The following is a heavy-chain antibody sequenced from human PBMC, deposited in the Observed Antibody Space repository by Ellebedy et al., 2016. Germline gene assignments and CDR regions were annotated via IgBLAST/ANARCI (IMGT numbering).Heavy chain of an antibody. V-gene: IGHV3-30-3*01. Sequence: GGSLRLSCAASGFTFSSYAMHWVRQAPGKGLEWVAVISYDGSNKYYADSVKGRFTISRDNSKNTLYLQMNSLRAEDTAVYYCARDRFIMTTVVILPDYWGQGTLVTVSS. J-gene: IGHJ4*02. CDR3: ARDRFIMTTVVILPDY. D-gene: IGHD4-23*01. CDR2: ISYDGSNK. CDR1: GFTFSSYA.